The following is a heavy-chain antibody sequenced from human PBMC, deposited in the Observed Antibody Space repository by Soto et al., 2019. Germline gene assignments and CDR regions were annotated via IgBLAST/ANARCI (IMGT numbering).Heavy chain of an antibody. D-gene: IGHD2-15*01. CDR2: ISGSGDNT. V-gene: IGHV3-23*01. J-gene: IGHJ4*02. CDR1: GFTFGSYA. Sequence: EVQLLDSGGGLVQPGGSLRLSCAASGFTFGSYAMSWVRQAPGKGLEWVSSISGSGDNTYYADSVKGRFTISRDNSKSTVYMQMNSLRAEDTAVYHCAKGWWGSSGSSWGQGALVTVSS. CDR3: AKGWWGSSGSS.